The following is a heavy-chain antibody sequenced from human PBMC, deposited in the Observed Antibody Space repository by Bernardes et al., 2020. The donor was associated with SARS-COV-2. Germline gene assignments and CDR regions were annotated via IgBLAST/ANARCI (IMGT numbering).Heavy chain of an antibody. CDR1: GDSVSGGRVY. Sequence: SETLSLTCSVSGDSVSGGRVYWSWLRQSPGEGLEWIGHTYYDGSTNYNPSLKSRVTTSIDASQNQFSLRLTSVTAADTAVYYCARDPGLKYPDILIGYYSGAYYYGMDVWGQGTAVSVSS. D-gene: IGHD3-9*01. CDR2: TYYDGST. V-gene: IGHV4-61*01. J-gene: IGHJ6*02. CDR3: ARDPGLKYPDILIGYYSGAYYYGMDV.